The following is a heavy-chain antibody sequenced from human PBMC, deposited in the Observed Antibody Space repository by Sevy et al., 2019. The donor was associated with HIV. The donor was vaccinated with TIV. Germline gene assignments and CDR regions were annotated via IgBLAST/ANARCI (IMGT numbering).Heavy chain of an antibody. CDR3: ARTTSGGSCCTIDC. CDR1: GGSISSSSYY. CDR2: IYYSGST. V-gene: IGHV4-39*01. D-gene: IGHD2-15*01. Sequence: SETLSLTCTVSGGSISSSSYYWGWIRQPPGKGLEWIGSIYYSGSTYYNPSLKSRVTISVDTSKNQFSLKLSSVTAADTAVYYCARTTSGGSCCTIDCWGQGTLVTVSS. J-gene: IGHJ4*02.